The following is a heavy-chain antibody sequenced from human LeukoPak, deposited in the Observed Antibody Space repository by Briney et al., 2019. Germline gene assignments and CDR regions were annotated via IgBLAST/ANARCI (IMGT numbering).Heavy chain of an antibody. CDR1: GFTFSSYA. D-gene: IGHD3-22*01. Sequence: GGSLRLSCAASGFTFSSYAMSWVRQAPGKGLEWVSAISGSGGSTYYADSVKGRFTISRDNSKNTLYLQMNSLRAEDTAVYYCATLDPRSSGYYYPFDYWGQGTLVTVSS. V-gene: IGHV3-23*01. CDR2: ISGSGGST. CDR3: ATLDPRSSGYYYPFDY. J-gene: IGHJ4*02.